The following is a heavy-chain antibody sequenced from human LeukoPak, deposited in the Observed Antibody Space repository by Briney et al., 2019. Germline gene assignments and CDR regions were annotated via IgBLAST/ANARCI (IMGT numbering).Heavy chain of an antibody. J-gene: IGHJ4*02. CDR3: ARAGVVVVPAAGLRGRKYYFDY. CDR1: GGSFIGFH. Sequence: SETLSLTCAVYGGSFIGFHWNWIRQPPGKGLEWIGDINHSGSTNYNPSLTSRVTISVDPSKNQFSLNLSSVTAADTAVYYCARAGVVVVPAAGLRGRKYYFDYWGQGTLVTVSS. CDR2: INHSGST. V-gene: IGHV4-34*01. D-gene: IGHD2-2*01.